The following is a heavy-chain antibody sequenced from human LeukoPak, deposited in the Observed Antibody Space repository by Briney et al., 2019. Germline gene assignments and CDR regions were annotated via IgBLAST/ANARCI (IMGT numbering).Heavy chain of an antibody. D-gene: IGHD3-10*01. V-gene: IGHV4-34*01. CDR1: GGSFSGYY. CDR3: ASLPDRYSGSYPIYYYGMDV. J-gene: IGHJ6*02. CDR2: INHSGST. Sequence: SETLSLTCAVYGGSFSGYYWSWIRQPPGKGLEWIGEINHSGSTNYNPSLKSRVTISVDTSKNQFSLKLSSVTAADTAVYYCASLPDRYSGSYPIYYYGMDVWGQGPTVTVSS.